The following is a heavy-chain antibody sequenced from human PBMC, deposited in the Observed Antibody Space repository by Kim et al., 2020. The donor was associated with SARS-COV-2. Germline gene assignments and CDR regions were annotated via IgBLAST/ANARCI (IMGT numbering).Heavy chain of an antibody. CDR1: GFTFSSYG. CDR3: AKDIRQQLAHYGTPHYYYGMDV. D-gene: IGHD6-13*01. J-gene: IGHJ6*02. V-gene: IGHV3-30*18. CDR2: ISYDGSNK. Sequence: GGSLRLSCAASGFTFSSYGMHWVRQAPGKGLEWVAVISYDGSNKYYADSVKGRFTISRDNSKNTLYLQMNSLRAEDTAVYYCAKDIRQQLAHYGTPHYYYGMDVWGQGTTVTVSS.